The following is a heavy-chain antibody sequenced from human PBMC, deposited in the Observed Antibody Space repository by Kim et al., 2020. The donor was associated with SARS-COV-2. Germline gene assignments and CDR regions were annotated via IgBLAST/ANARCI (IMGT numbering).Heavy chain of an antibody. CDR3: ARDRRDGYRVY. CDR2: T. J-gene: IGHJ4*02. V-gene: IGHV3-66*01. D-gene: IGHD5-12*01. Sequence: TNYADSVKGRFTISRDNSKNTLYLQMNSLRAEDTAVYYCARDRRDGYRVYWGQGTLVTVSS.